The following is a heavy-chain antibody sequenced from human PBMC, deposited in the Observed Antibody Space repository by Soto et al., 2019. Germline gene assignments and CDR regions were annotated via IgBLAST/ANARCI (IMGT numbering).Heavy chain of an antibody. D-gene: IGHD6-19*01. J-gene: IGHJ4*02. CDR3: ARQHPLDSRVWYN. CDR2: IYPRDSDI. Sequence: GESLKISCKAFGDSFTGFWIGWVRHTPGKGLEWVGSIYPRDSDIRYNPSFEGQVTVSADRSTTTAFLQWSSLMASDTAIYYCARQHPLDSRVWYNWGQGTLVTVSS. V-gene: IGHV5-51*01. CDR1: GDSFTGFW.